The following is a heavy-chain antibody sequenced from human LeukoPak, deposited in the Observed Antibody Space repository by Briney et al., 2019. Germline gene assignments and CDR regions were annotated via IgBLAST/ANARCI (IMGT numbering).Heavy chain of an antibody. V-gene: IGHV3-74*01. CDR2: INYDGTDT. J-gene: IGHJ4*02. Sequence: GGSLRLSCAASGFTFSTYWMHWVRQAPGKGPVWVSRINYDGTDTVYTDSVKGRFTISRDNAKNTLYLQMNSLRAEDTAVYYCARDGVSTVDFDYWGQGTLVTVSS. CDR1: GFTFSTYW. D-gene: IGHD1-14*01. CDR3: ARDGVSTVDFDY.